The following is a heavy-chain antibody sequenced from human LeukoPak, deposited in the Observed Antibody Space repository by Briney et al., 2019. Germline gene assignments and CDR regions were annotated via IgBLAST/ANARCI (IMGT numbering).Heavy chain of an antibody. V-gene: IGHV1-2*02. J-gene: IGHJ4*02. CDR1: GYTFTGYY. Sequence: ASVKVSCKASGYTFTGYYMFWVRQAPGQGLEWMGWIIPNTGATKYAQNFQGRVTLTRDTSIRTTFMELSSLRSDDTAFYYCARDERFCNGDNHYPDLGYWGQGTLVTVSS. D-gene: IGHD2-15*01. CDR3: ARDERFCNGDNHYPDLGY. CDR2: IIPNTGAT.